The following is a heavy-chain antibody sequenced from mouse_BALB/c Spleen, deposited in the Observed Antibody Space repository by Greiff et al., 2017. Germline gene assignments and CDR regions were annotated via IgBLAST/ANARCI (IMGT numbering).Heavy chain of an antibody. Sequence: EVQLVESGGGLVKPGGSLKLSCAASGFTFSSYAMSWVRQTPEKRLEWVASISSGGSTYYPDSVKGRFTISRDNARNILYLQMSSLRSEDTAMYYCPREILRSYAMDYWGQGTSVTVSS. V-gene: IGHV5-6-5*01. J-gene: IGHJ4*01. CDR2: ISSGGST. CDR3: PREILRSYAMDY. D-gene: IGHD1-1*01. CDR1: GFTFSSYA.